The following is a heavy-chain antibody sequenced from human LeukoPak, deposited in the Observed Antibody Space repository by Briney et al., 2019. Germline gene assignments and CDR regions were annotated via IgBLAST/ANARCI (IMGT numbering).Heavy chain of an antibody. Sequence: SETLSLTCTVSGGSISSSSYYWGWIRQPPGKGLEWIGSIYYSGSTYYNPSLKSRVTISVDTSKNQFSLKLSSATAADTAVYYCARPGYCSSTSCSVGFDPWGQGTLVTVSS. CDR1: GGSISSSSYY. J-gene: IGHJ5*02. CDR2: IYYSGST. CDR3: ARPGYCSSTSCSVGFDP. V-gene: IGHV4-39*01. D-gene: IGHD2-2*01.